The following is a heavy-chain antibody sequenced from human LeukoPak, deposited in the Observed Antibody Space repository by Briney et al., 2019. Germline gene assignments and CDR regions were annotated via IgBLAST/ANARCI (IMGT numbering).Heavy chain of an antibody. D-gene: IGHD3-10*01. V-gene: IGHV4-39*01. Sequence: PSETLSLTCTVSGGSISSSSYYWGWIRQPPGKGLEWIGSIYYSGSTYYNPSLKSRVTISVDTSKNQFSLKLSSVTAADTAVYYCARMFTMGRGAHDPWGQGTLVTVSS. CDR1: GGSISSSSYY. CDR2: IYYSGST. CDR3: ARMFTMGRGAHDP. J-gene: IGHJ5*02.